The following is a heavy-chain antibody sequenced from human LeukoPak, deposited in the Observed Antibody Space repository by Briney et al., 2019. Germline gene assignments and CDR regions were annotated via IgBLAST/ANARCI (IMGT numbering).Heavy chain of an antibody. CDR1: GFTFDDYA. Sequence: PGGSLRLSCAASGFTFDDYAMHWVRQTPGKGLEWVSGISWNSNSISYEDSVKGRFTISRDNAKNSLYLQMNSLRPEGTALYYCAKNIYSGGSSNCLDYWGHGTLVTVSS. CDR3: AKNIYSGGSSNCLDY. D-gene: IGHD6-13*01. CDR2: ISWNSNSI. V-gene: IGHV3-9*01. J-gene: IGHJ4*01.